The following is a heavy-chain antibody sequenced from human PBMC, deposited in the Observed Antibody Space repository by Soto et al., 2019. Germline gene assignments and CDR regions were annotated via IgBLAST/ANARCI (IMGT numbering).Heavy chain of an antibody. V-gene: IGHV3-30*03. CDR2: ISYDGSNK. Sequence: QVQLVESGGGVVQPGRSLRLSCAASGFPFTTYGMHWVREGPGKGLEWVAVISYDGSNKYYADSVKGRFTISRDNSKNTLYLQMNSLRPEETALYSCGGGQYYFDYRGQGTLVTVSS. J-gene: IGHJ4*02. D-gene: IGHD3-10*01. CDR1: GFPFTTYG. CDR3: GGGQYYFDY.